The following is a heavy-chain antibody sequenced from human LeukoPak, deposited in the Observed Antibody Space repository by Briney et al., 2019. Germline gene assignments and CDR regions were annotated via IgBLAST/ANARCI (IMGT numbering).Heavy chain of an antibody. CDR3: AREDGYNFRVIDY. D-gene: IGHD5-24*01. V-gene: IGHV4-59*01. J-gene: IGHJ4*02. CDR2: VYYSGST. Sequence: SETLSLTFTVSGVSMSSYCWTWIRQPPGKGLEWIGYVYYSGSTNYNPSLKSRVSISVYTSKNQFSLNLSSVTATDTAVYYCAREDGYNFRVIDYWGQGTLVTVSS. CDR1: GVSMSSYC.